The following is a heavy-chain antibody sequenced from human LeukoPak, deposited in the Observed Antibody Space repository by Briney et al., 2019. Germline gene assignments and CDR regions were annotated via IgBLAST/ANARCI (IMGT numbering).Heavy chain of an antibody. D-gene: IGHD3-10*01. J-gene: IGHJ4*02. V-gene: IGHV1-69*05. CDR3: ATTGRVTMVRGVIPNVDY. CDR2: IIPIFGTA. CDR1: GGTFSGYA. Sequence: SVKVSCKASGGTFSGYAISWVRQAPGQGLEWMGRIIPIFGTANYAQKFQGRVTITTDESTSTAYMELSSLRSEDTAVYYCATTGRVTMVRGVIPNVDYWGQGTLVTVSS.